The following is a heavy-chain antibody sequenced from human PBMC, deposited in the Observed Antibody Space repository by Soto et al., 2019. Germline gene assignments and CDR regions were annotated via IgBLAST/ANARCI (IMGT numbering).Heavy chain of an antibody. CDR2: INAGNGNT. D-gene: IGHD3-9*01. CDR3: ARAERDYDILTGSPGY. V-gene: IGHV1-3*01. J-gene: IGHJ4*02. Sequence: ASVKVSCKASGYTFTSYAMHWVRQAPGQRLEWMGWINAGNGNTKYSQKFQGRVTITRDTSASTAYMELSSLRSEDTAVYYCARAERDYDILTGSPGYWGQGTLVTVSS. CDR1: GYTFTSYA.